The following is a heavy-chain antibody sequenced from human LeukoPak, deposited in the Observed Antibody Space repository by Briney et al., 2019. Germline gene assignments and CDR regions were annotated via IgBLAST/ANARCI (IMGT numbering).Heavy chain of an antibody. CDR1: GFSFSSYG. J-gene: IGHJ5*02. V-gene: IGHV3-30*18. D-gene: IGHD4-17*01. CDR2: ISYDGSNK. CDR3: AKSPRDYGDYDNWFDP. Sequence: RGSLRLSCAASGFSFSSYGMHWVRQAPGKGLEWVAVISYDGSNKYYADSVKGRFTISRDNSKNTLYLQMNSLRAEDTAVYYCAKSPRDYGDYDNWFDPWGQGTLVTVSS.